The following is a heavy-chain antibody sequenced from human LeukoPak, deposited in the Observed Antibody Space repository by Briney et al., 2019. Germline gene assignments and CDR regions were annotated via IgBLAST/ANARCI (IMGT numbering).Heavy chain of an antibody. V-gene: IGHV3-15*01. CDR3: TTLSSWPFYYMDI. J-gene: IGHJ6*03. D-gene: IGHD6-13*01. CDR1: GFTFSNAW. CDR2: IKSKTDGGTT. Sequence: PGGSLRLSCAASGFTFSNAWMSWVRQAPGKGLEWVGRIKSKTDGGTTDYAAPVKGRFTISRDDSKNTLYLQMNSLKTEDTAVYYCTTLSSWPFYYMDIWGKGTTVTVSS.